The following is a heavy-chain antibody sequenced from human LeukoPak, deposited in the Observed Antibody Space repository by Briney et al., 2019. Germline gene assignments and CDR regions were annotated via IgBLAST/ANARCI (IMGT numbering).Heavy chain of an antibody. D-gene: IGHD1-26*01. CDR3: ARSLGVGAAEVNWFDP. CDR2: MNPNSGNT. Sequence: GASVKVSCKASGYTFTSYDINWVRQATGQGLEWMGWMNPNSGNTGYAQKFQGRVTMTRNTSISTAYMELSSLRSEDTAVYYCARSLGVGAAEVNWFDPWGQGTLVTVSS. J-gene: IGHJ5*02. V-gene: IGHV1-8*01. CDR1: GYTFTSYD.